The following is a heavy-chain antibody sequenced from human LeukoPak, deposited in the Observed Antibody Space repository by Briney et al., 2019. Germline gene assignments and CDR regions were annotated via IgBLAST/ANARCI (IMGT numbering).Heavy chain of an antibody. CDR1: GYSFTSYW. V-gene: IGHV5-51*01. CDR3: ARQFHSSGYYYSPDPRNYYYYGMDV. Sequence: GESLKISCKGSGYSFTSYWIGWVRQMPGKGLEWMGIIYPGGSDTRYSPSFQGQVTISADKSISTAYLQWSSLKASDTAMYYCARQFHSSGYYYSPDPRNYYYYGMDVWGQGTTVTVSS. J-gene: IGHJ6*02. D-gene: IGHD3-22*01. CDR2: IYPGGSDT.